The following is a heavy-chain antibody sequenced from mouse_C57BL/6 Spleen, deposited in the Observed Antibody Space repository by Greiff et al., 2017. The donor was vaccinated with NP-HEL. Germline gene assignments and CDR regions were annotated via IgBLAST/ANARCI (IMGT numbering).Heavy chain of an antibody. CDR2: IHPNSGST. V-gene: IGHV1-64*01. CDR3: ARVTGSPWFAY. J-gene: IGHJ3*01. CDR1: GYTFTSYW. D-gene: IGHD4-1*01. Sequence: VQLQQPGAELVKPGASVKLSCKASGYTFTSYWMHWVKQRPGQGLEWIGMIHPNSGSTNYNEKFKSKATLTVDKSSSTAYMQLSSLTSEDSAVYYCARVTGSPWFAYWGQGTLVTVSA.